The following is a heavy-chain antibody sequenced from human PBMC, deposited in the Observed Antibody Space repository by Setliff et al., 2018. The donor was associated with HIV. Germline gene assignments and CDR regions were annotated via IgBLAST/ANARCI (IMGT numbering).Heavy chain of an antibody. CDR2: INHSGST. CDR1: GGSFSGYY. J-gene: IGHJ2*01. D-gene: IGHD3-3*01. Sequence: SETLSLTCDVYGGSFSGYYWSWIRQPPGKGLEWIGEINHSGSTNYNPSLKSRVAISVDTSKNQFSLKVTSVTAADAAVYYCLLWTGYYTYWFFDLWGRGALVTVSS. V-gene: IGHV4-34*03. CDR3: LLWTGYYTYWFFDL.